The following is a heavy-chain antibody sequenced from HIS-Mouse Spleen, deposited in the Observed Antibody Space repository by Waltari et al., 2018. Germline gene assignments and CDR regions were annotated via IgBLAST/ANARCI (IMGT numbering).Heavy chain of an antibody. Sequence: EVQLVESGGGLVKPGGSLRLSCAASGFPFRSYSINWVRQAPGKGLEWVSSISSSSSYIYYADSVKGRFTISRDNAKNSLYLQMNSLRAEDTAVYYCASLYYDILTGYYRDYWGQGTLVTVSS. D-gene: IGHD3-9*01. J-gene: IGHJ4*02. CDR3: ASLYYDILTGYYRDY. CDR1: GFPFRSYS. CDR2: ISSSSSYI. V-gene: IGHV3-21*01.